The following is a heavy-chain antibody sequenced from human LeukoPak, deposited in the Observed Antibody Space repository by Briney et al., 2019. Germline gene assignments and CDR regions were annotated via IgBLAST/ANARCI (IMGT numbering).Heavy chain of an antibody. CDR1: GYTFTGYY. Sequence: ASVKVSCKASGYTFTGYYMHWVRQAPGQGLEWMGWINPNSGGTNYAQKFQGWVTMTRDTSTSTAYMELSRLRSDDTAVYYCARDCSGGSCYSGGFDYWGQGTLVTVSS. V-gene: IGHV1-2*04. CDR3: ARDCSGGSCYSGGFDY. CDR2: INPNSGGT. J-gene: IGHJ4*02. D-gene: IGHD2-15*01.